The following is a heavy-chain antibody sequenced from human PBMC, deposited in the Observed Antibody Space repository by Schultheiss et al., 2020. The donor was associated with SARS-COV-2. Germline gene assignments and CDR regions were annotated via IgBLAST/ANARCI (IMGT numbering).Heavy chain of an antibody. Sequence: GGSLRLSCAASGFTFSPYARHWVRQAPGRGLEWVALISNDGTYKSYADSVKGRFTISRDSSKNTMFLQMNSLRPEDTAVFYYARDGGFCSSASCQNRGYFYNRDVWGRGTTVTVAS. CDR3: ARDGGFCSSASCQNRGYFYNRDV. CDR1: GFTFSPYA. CDR2: ISNDGTYK. J-gene: IGHJ6*03. D-gene: IGHD2-2*01. V-gene: IGHV3-30*04.